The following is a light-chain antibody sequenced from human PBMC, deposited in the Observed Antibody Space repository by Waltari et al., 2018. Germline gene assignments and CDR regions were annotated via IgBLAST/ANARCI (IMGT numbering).Light chain of an antibody. V-gene: IGKV3-20*01. CDR1: QSVSSSY. J-gene: IGKJ4*01. Sequence: EIVLTQSTGTLSLSPGERAALHCRASQSVSSSYLAWYQQKPGQAPRLLIYAASSRATGIPDRFSGSGSGTDFTLTISGLEPEDFAVYYCQHYGSSPLTFGGGTKVEIK. CDR3: QHYGSSPLT. CDR2: AAS.